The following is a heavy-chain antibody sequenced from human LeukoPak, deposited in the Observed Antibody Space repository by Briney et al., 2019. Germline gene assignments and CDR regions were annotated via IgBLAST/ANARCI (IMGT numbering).Heavy chain of an antibody. CDR3: ARDFGDSSEFFQH. Sequence: GGSLRLSCAASGFTFTTYAMSWVRQAPGKGLEWVSAISGSGASTYYADSVKGRFTISRDNAKNSLYLQMNSLRAEDTAVYYCARDFGDSSEFFQHWGQGTLVTVSS. D-gene: IGHD6-13*01. J-gene: IGHJ1*01. V-gene: IGHV3-23*01. CDR1: GFTFTTYA. CDR2: ISGSGAST.